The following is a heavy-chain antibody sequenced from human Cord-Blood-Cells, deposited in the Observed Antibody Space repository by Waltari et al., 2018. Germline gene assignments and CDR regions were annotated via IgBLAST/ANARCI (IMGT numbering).Heavy chain of an antibody. V-gene: IGHV4-34*01. Sequence: QVQLQQWGAGLLKPSETLSLTRAVYGGSFSGYYWSWIRQPPGKGREWIGEINHSGSTNYNPSLKSRVTISVDTSKNQFSLKLSSVTAADTAVYYCARGYCSSTSCYTRRGNYFDYWGQGTLVTVSS. CDR1: GGSFSGYY. CDR3: ARGYCSSTSCYTRRGNYFDY. D-gene: IGHD2-2*02. CDR2: INHSGST. J-gene: IGHJ4*02.